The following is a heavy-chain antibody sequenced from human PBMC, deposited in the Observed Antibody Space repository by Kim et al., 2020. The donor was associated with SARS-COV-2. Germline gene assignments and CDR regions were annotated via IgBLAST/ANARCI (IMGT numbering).Heavy chain of an antibody. CDR2: IYYSGST. Sequence: SETLSLTCTVSGGSISSSSYYWGWIRQPPGKGLEWIGSIYYSGSTYYNPSLKSRVTISVDTSKNQFSLKLSSVTAADTAVYYCARQQTSWYSGYVYYYYYGMDVWGQGTTVTVSS. CDR1: GGSISSSSYY. V-gene: IGHV4-39*01. D-gene: IGHD5-12*01. J-gene: IGHJ6*02. CDR3: ARQQTSWYSGYVYYYYYGMDV.